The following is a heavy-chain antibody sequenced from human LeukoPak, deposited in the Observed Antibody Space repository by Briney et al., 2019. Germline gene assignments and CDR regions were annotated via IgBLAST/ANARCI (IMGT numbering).Heavy chain of an antibody. CDR2: IHYSGST. V-gene: IGHV4-39*07. Sequence: PSETLSLTCTVSGGSISSNSYYWGWIRQPPGKALEWIGSIHYSGSTYYKLSLKSRVTISLDTSKNLFSLKLSSVTAADTAVYYCVRDRGLAAPGITPAGIDYWGQGTLVTVSS. CDR3: VRDRGLAAPGITPAGIDY. D-gene: IGHD6-13*01. CDR1: GGSISSNSYY. J-gene: IGHJ4*02.